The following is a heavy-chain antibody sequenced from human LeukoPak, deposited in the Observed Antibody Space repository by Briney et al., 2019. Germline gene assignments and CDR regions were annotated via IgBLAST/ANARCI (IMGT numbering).Heavy chain of an antibody. CDR2: IYHSGST. J-gene: IGHJ6*02. CDR1: GSSISSSNW. CDR3: ARAGTPPYYYYGMDV. Sequence: TSETLSLTCAVSGSSISSSNWWSWVRQPPGKGLEWIGEIYHSGSTNYNPSLKSRVTISVDKSKNQFSLKLSSVTAADTAVYYCARAGTPPYYYYGMDVWGQGTTVTVSS. V-gene: IGHV4-4*02. D-gene: IGHD2-15*01.